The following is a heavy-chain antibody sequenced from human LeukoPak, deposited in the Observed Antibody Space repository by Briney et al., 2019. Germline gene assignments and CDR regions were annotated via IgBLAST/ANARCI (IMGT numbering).Heavy chain of an antibody. CDR2: ISSSGSTI. Sequence: GGSLRLSCAPSGFTFSSYGMHWVRQAPGKGLECVSYISSSGSTIYYADSVKGRFTISRDNAKNSLYLQMNTLRAEDTAVYYCAELGITMIGGVWGKGTTVTISS. CDR1: GFTFSSYG. CDR3: AELGITMIGGV. D-gene: IGHD3-10*02. J-gene: IGHJ6*04. V-gene: IGHV3-48*04.